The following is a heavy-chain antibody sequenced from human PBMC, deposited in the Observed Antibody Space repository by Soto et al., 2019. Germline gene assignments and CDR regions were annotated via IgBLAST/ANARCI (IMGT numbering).Heavy chain of an antibody. D-gene: IGHD2-2*01. CDR1: GFTFSSYA. Sequence: PGGSLRLSCAASGFTFSSYAMSWVRQAPGKGLEWVSAISGSGGSTYYADSVKGRFTISRDNSKNTLYLQMNSLRAEDTAVYYCASIPIIVVVPAPFVGPIMDVWGKGTTVTVSS. CDR2: ISGSGGST. V-gene: IGHV3-23*01. J-gene: IGHJ6*04. CDR3: ASIPIIVVVPAPFVGPIMDV.